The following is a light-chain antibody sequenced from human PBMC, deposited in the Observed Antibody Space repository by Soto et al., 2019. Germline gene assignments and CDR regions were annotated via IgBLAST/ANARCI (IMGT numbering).Light chain of an antibody. J-gene: IGLJ3*02. CDR2: GNS. Sequence: QSVLTQPPSVSGAPGQRVTISCTGSSSNIGAGYDVHWYQQLPGTAPKLLIYGNSNRPSGVPDRFSGSKSGTSASLAITGLQAEDEADYYCQSYESSLRGRVFGGGTKLPVL. CDR1: SSNIGAGYD. V-gene: IGLV1-40*01. CDR3: QSYESSLRGRV.